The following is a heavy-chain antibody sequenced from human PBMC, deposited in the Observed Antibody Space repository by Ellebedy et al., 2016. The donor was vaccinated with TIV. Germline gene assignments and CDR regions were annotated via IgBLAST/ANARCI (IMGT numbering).Heavy chain of an antibody. V-gene: IGHV4-39*07. CDR3: AEGRSGWYYFDY. CDR2: VNQSGRT. CDR1: GGSTSSRDHF. J-gene: IGHJ4*02. D-gene: IGHD6-19*01. Sequence: SETLSLTCTVSGGSTSSRDHFWGWIRKPPGKGLEWIGEVNQSGRTNYHPSLKSRVTISVDTSKNQFSLRLSSVTAADTAVYYCAEGRSGWYYFDYWGQGTPVTVSS.